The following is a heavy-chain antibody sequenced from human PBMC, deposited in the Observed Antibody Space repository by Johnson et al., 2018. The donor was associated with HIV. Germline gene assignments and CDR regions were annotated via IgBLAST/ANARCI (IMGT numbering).Heavy chain of an antibody. J-gene: IGHJ3*02. CDR1: GFTFSSYW. CDR3: GKDISPRAAGHSGAFDI. CDR2: ISWNSGSI. V-gene: IGHV3-9*01. D-gene: IGHD6-13*01. Sequence: VQLVESGGGVVQPGGSLRLSCAASGFTFSSYWMSWVRQAPGKGLEWVSGISWNSGSIGYADSVKGRFTISRDNGKNSLYLQMNSLRTEDTALYYCGKDISPRAAGHSGAFDIWGQGTMLTVS.